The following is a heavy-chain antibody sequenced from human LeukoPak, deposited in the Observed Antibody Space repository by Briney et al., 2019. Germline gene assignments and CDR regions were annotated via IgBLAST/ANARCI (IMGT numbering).Heavy chain of an antibody. V-gene: IGHV3-64D*06. CDR3: VKGGVAVEWLVHGIYFDY. CDR2: ISSNGDST. Sequence: GGSLRLSCSASGFTFSSYAMHWVRQAPGKGLEYVSVISSNGDSTYYADSVKGRFTISRDNSKNTLYLQMSSLRAEDTAVYYCVKGGVAVEWLVHGIYFDYWGQGTLVTVSS. J-gene: IGHJ4*02. D-gene: IGHD6-19*01. CDR1: GFTFSSYA.